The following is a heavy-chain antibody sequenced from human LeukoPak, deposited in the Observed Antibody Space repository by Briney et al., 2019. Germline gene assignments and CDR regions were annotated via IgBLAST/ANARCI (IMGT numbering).Heavy chain of an antibody. J-gene: IGHJ4*02. D-gene: IGHD3-10*01. Sequence: PSQTLSLTCTVSGGSISSGGYYWSWIRQPPGKGLEWIGYIYHSGSTYYNPSLKSRVTISVDRSKNQFSLKLSSVTAADTAVYYCARDSLGVPTGYWGQGTLVTVSS. V-gene: IGHV4-30-2*01. CDR1: GGSISSGGYY. CDR2: IYHSGST. CDR3: ARDSLGVPTGY.